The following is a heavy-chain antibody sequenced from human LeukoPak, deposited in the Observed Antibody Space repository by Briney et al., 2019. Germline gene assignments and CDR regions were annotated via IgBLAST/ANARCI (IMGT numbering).Heavy chain of an antibody. V-gene: IGHV3-23*01. J-gene: IGHJ4*02. CDR3: ARDAQVAAAGFDY. CDR2: ISGSDGST. D-gene: IGHD6-13*01. Sequence: GGSLRLSCAASGFTFSNYAMSWVRQAPGKGLEWVSAISGSDGSTYYADSVKGRFTISRDNAKDSLYLQMNSLRAEDTAVYYCARDAQVAAAGFDYWGQGTLVTVSS. CDR1: GFTFSNYA.